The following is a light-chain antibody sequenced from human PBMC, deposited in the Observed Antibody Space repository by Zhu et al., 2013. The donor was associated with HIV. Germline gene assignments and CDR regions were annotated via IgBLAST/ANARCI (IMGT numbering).Light chain of an antibody. Sequence: EIVLTQSPATLSLSPGERATLSCRASQSVSSNLLAWYRQKPGQAPRLLIYGASSRGNGIPDRFSGSGSGTEFSLSISRLEPEDFAVYYCQQYGSSPLTFGGGTTVEIK. J-gene: IGKJ4*01. CDR1: QSVSSNL. CDR2: GAS. V-gene: IGKV3-20*01. CDR3: QQYGSSPLT.